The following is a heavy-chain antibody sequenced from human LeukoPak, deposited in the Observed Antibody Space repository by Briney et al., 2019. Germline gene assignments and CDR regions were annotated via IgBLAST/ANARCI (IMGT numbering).Heavy chain of an antibody. V-gene: IGHV3-9*01. J-gene: IGHJ4*02. CDR1: GFTFDDYA. D-gene: IGHD3-10*01. CDR2: ISWNSGSI. CDR3: ARETTQYYYGSGSSDY. Sequence: GGSLRLSCAASGFTFDDYAMHWVRQAPGKGLEWDSGISWNSGSIGYADSVKGRSTISRDNAKNSLCLQMNSLRAEDTAVYYCARETTQYYYGSGSSDYWGQGTLVTVSS.